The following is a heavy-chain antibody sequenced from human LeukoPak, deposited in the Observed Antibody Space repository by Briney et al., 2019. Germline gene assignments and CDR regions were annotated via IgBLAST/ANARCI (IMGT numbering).Heavy chain of an antibody. CDR3: ARGKSQTVAGN. Sequence: GSLRLSCAASGFTFSSYSMNWIRQSPGKGLEWIGEITHSGSTNYNPSLKSRVTISVDTSKNQLSLKLSSVTAADTAVYYCARGKSQTVAGNWGQGTLVTVSS. CDR1: GFTFSSYS. V-gene: IGHV4-34*01. D-gene: IGHD6-19*01. CDR2: ITHSGST. J-gene: IGHJ4*02.